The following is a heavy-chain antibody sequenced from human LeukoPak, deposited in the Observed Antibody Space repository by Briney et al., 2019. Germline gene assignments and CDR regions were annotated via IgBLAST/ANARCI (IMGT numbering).Heavy chain of an antibody. D-gene: IGHD3-22*01. V-gene: IGHV3-23*01. Sequence: GGSLRLSCAASGFTFSSYAMSWVRQAPGKGLEWVSAISGSGGSTYYADSVKGRFTISRDNSKNTLYLQMNSPRAEDTAVYYCAKDRGDIVVVINDAFDIWGQGTMVTVSS. CDR3: AKDRGDIVVVINDAFDI. CDR2: ISGSGGST. J-gene: IGHJ3*02. CDR1: GFTFSSYA.